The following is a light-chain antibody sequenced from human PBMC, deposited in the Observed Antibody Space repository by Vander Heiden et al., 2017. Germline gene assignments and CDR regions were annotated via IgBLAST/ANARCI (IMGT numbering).Light chain of an antibody. Sequence: QSALTQPPSASGSPGQSVTISCTGTSSDVGGYNYVSWYQQRPGKAPKVVIYEVSQRPSGVPDRFSGSKSANTASLTVSGLQAEDEADYYCSSFAGFNNYVFGTGTKVTVL. V-gene: IGLV2-8*01. CDR1: SSDVGGYNY. J-gene: IGLJ1*01. CDR2: EVS. CDR3: SSFAGFNNYV.